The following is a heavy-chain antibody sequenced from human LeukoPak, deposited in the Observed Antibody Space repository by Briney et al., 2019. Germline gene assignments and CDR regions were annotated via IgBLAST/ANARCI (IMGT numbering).Heavy chain of an antibody. J-gene: IGHJ3*02. Sequence: GASVKVSCKASENTFTNYYMHWVRQAPGQGLEWMGWINPNSGGTNYAQKFQGRVTMTRDTSISTAYMELSRLRSDDTAVYYCARVQYSGSYGSKYAFDIWGQGTMVTVSS. CDR1: ENTFTNYY. CDR3: ARVQYSGSYGSKYAFDI. CDR2: INPNSGGT. V-gene: IGHV1-2*02. D-gene: IGHD1-26*01.